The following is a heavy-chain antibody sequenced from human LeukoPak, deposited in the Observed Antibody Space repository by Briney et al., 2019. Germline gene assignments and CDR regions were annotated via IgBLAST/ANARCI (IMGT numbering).Heavy chain of an antibody. D-gene: IGHD1-26*01. V-gene: IGHV3-33*01. CDR2: IWYDGSNK. Sequence: GGSLRLSCAASGFTFSSYGMHWVRQAPGKGLEWVAVIWYDGSNKYYADSVKGRFTISRDNSKNTLYLQMNSLRAEDTAVYYCARLVGARGGYFDYWGQGTLVTVSS. CDR1: GFTFSSYG. CDR3: ARLVGARGGYFDY. J-gene: IGHJ4*02.